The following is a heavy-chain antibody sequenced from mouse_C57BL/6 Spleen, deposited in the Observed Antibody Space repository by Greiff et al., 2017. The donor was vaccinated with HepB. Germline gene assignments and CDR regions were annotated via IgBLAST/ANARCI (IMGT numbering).Heavy chain of an antibody. D-gene: IGHD1-1*01. CDR3: ARRDYGRGMDY. J-gene: IGHJ4*01. V-gene: IGHV5-6*02. CDR1: GFTFSSYG. Sequence: EVKVVESGGDLVKPGGSLRLSCAASGFTFSSYGMSWVRQTPDKRLEWVATISSGGSYTYYPDSVKGRFTISRDNAKNTLYLQMSSLKSEDTAMYYCARRDYGRGMDYWGQGTSVTVSS. CDR2: ISSGGSYT.